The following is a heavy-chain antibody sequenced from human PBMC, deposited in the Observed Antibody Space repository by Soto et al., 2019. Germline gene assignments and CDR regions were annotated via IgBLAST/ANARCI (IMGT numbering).Heavy chain of an antibody. Sequence: SETLSLTCTVSGGSISSYYWSWIRQPPGKGLEWIGYIYYSGSTNYNPSLKSRVPISVDTSKNQFSLKLSSVTAADTAVYYCARSQRITIFGVVIPWFDPWGQGTLVTVSS. V-gene: IGHV4-59*01. CDR2: IYYSGST. J-gene: IGHJ5*02. CDR1: GGSISSYY. D-gene: IGHD3-3*01. CDR3: ARSQRITIFGVVIPWFDP.